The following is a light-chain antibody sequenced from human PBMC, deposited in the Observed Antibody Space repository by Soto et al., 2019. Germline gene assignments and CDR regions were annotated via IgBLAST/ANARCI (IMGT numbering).Light chain of an antibody. CDR2: AAS. CDR3: HQSYSAPWT. J-gene: IGKJ1*01. Sequence: DIQVTQSPSSLSASVGDRVTITCRASQSISSYLNWYRQKPGRAPNLLIYAASKLQSGVPSRFSGSGYGTDFTLTISSLQPGDFAIYYCHQSYSAPWTFGQGTKVEIK. V-gene: IGKV1-39*01. CDR1: QSISSY.